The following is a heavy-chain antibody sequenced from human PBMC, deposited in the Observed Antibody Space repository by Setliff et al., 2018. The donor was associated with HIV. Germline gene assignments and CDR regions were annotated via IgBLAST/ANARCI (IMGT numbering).Heavy chain of an antibody. Sequence: LSLTCTASGGSISNYYWSWIRQPAGKGLEWIGRIQTSGRTNNNPSLKSRVTMSVDTSKNKFSLILTSVTAADTAVYYCARSSRVNCGGDCYLFDYWGQGTPVTVSS. J-gene: IGHJ4*02. V-gene: IGHV4-4*07. CDR1: GGSISNYY. CDR2: IQTSGRT. D-gene: IGHD2-21*02. CDR3: ARSSRVNCGGDCYLFDY.